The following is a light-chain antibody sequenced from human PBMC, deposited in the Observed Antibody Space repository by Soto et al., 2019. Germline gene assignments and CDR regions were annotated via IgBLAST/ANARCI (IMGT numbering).Light chain of an antibody. Sequence: EAVLTQSPATLSVSPGERVTLSCRASQSVATNLAWYQQRPGQAPRLLIYGASKRAIGLPARFSGSGSGTDFTLTISRLDPEDFAVYYCQQYGSSASFGQGTKVDIK. CDR2: GAS. V-gene: IGKV3-15*01. CDR1: QSVATN. CDR3: QQYGSSAS. J-gene: IGKJ1*01.